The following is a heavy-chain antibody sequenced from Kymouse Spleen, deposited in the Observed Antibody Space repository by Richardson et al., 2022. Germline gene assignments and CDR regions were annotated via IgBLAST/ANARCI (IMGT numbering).Heavy chain of an antibody. J-gene: IGHJ6*02. CDR3: ARGGYNNHSKNRNNNWNYENYYYGMDV. D-gene: IGHD1-7*01. CDR2: INHSGST. CDR1: GGSFSGYY. Sequence: QVQLQQWGAGLLKPSETLSLTCAVYGGSFSGYYWSWIRQPPGKGLEWIGEINHSGSTNYNPSLKSRVTISVDTSKNQFSLKLSSVTAADTAVYYCARGGYNNHSKNRNNNWNYENYYYGMDVWGQGTTVTVSS. V-gene: IGHV4-34*01.